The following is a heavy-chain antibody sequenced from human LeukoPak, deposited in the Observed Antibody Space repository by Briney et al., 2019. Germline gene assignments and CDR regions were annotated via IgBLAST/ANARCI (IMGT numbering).Heavy chain of an antibody. CDR1: GFTFSDYY. CDR3: ARHPSRQAGYSSSWVDY. Sequence: GGSLRLSCAASGFTFSDYYMSWIRQAPGKGLEWVSFISSSGSTIYYADSVKGRLTISRDNAKNSLYLQMNSLTAEDTAVYFCARHPSRQAGYSSSWVDYWGQGTLVTVSS. J-gene: IGHJ4*02. D-gene: IGHD6-13*01. CDR2: ISSSGSTI. V-gene: IGHV3-11*04.